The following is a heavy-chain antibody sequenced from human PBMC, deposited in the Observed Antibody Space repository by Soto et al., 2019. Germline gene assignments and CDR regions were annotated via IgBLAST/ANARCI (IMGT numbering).Heavy chain of an antibody. V-gene: IGHV3-23*01. CDR3: AKEGDYYDSSGPRGGADY. CDR1: GFTFSSYA. J-gene: IGHJ4*02. Sequence: EVQLLESGGGLVQPGGSLRLSCAASGFTFSSYAMSWVRQAPGKGLEWVSAISGSGGSTYYADSVKGRFTISRDNSKNTLYLQMNSVRAEDTAVYYCAKEGDYYDSSGPRGGADYWGQGTLVTVSS. D-gene: IGHD3-22*01. CDR2: ISGSGGST.